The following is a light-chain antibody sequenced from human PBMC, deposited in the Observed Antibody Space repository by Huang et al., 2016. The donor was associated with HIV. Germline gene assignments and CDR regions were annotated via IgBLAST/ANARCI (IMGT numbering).Light chain of an antibody. CDR3: QQYHGIPWT. J-gene: IGKJ1*01. CDR1: QGIGNS. V-gene: IGKV1-NL1*01. CDR2: ATS. Sequence: DIQMTQSPSSLSASVGDRVTITCRASQGIGNSLAWYQQKPEKAPRLLLYATSRLESGVPSRFSGSGSGTQYTLTISTLQPEDIASYYCQQYHGIPWTFGQGTKVEIK.